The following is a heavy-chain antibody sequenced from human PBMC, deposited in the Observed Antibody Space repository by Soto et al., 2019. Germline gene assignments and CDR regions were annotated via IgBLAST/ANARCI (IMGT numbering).Heavy chain of an antibody. CDR2: ISPYTDDP. Sequence: QGQLVQSGVEVKKPGASVKVSCTASGNTFTNFGVTWVRQAPGQGLEWMGWISPYTDDPSYAQKFQGRVTITIDTSTSTAYLDLRMLTFDHTAVYYCARVIPGAEAWFHPWGQGALVTVSS. CDR3: ARVIPGAEAWFHP. V-gene: IGHV1-18*01. J-gene: IGHJ5*02. CDR1: GNTFTNFG. D-gene: IGHD2-2*01.